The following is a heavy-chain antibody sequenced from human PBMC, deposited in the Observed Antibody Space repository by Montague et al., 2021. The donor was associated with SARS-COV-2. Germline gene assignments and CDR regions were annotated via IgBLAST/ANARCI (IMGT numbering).Heavy chain of an antibody. V-gene: IGHV4-59*01. Sequence: SETLSLTCTVSGGAISNYYWSWIRQPPGKGLEWIGYIYYSGGTNYNPSLKSRVTISVDTSKNQFSLKLSSVTAADTAVYYCARVFPRWLQFDPYFDYWGQGPRSPSPQ. CDR3: ARVFPRWLQFDPYFDY. CDR2: IYYSGGT. D-gene: IGHD5-24*01. CDR1: GGAISNYY. J-gene: IGHJ4*02.